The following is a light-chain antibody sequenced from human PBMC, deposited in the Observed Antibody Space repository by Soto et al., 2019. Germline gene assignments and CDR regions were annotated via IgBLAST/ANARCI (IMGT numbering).Light chain of an antibody. Sequence: EIVLTQSPGTLTLSPGERATLSCRASQSLSSNNFAWYQQRPGQAPRLLIYAAASRAAGVPDRFSGSGSGTDFTLTITRLGPEDFAVYFCQQYGTSPLTFGGGTKVEI. CDR3: QQYGTSPLT. J-gene: IGKJ4*01. CDR1: QSLSSNN. V-gene: IGKV3-20*01. CDR2: AAA.